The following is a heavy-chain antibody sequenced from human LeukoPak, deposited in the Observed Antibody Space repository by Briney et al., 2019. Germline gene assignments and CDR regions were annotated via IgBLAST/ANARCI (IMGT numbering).Heavy chain of an antibody. CDR3: ARARNYYDSSGFYYEGDAFDI. Sequence: ASVKVSCKASGYTFTSYYMHWVRQAPGQGLEWMGIINPSGGSTSYAQKFQGRVTMTRDTSTSTVYMELSSLRSEDTAVYYCARARNYYDSSGFYYEGDAFDIWGQGTMVTVSS. V-gene: IGHV1-46*01. CDR1: GYTFTSYY. D-gene: IGHD3-22*01. CDR2: INPSGGST. J-gene: IGHJ3*02.